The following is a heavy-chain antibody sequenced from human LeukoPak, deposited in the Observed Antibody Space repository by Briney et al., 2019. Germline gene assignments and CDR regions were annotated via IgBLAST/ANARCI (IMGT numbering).Heavy chain of an antibody. CDR2: MIPILGIT. Sequence: SVKVSCKPSGGTFSSYTISWVRHAPRQGLEWMGRMIPILGITNYAQKFQGRVTITADKTTSTAYMELSSLRSEDTAVYYCARGGGVTPMGRWFDPWGQGTLVTVSS. CDR3: ARGGGVTPMGRWFDP. J-gene: IGHJ5*02. CDR1: GGTFSSYT. D-gene: IGHD4-23*01. V-gene: IGHV1-69*02.